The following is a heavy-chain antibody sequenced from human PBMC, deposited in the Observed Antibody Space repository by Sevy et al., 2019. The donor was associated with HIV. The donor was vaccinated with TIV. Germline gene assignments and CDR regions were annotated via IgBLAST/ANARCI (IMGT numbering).Heavy chain of an antibody. D-gene: IGHD3-22*01. Sequence: GGFLSLSCAATGFTFSNYAMHWVRQAPGKGMEWVAIIWSDGAYQYHGDSVKGRFTISRDNSNNTQYLQMNNVRVEDTALYYCARGGYYYDNAAYYALDSWGQGTPVTVSS. CDR1: GFTFSNYA. V-gene: IGHV3-33*01. CDR2: IWSDGAYQ. CDR3: ARGGYYYDNAAYYALDS. J-gene: IGHJ4*02.